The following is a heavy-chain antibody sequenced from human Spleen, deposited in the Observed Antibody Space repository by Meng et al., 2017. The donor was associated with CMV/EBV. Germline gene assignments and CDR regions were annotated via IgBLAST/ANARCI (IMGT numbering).Heavy chain of an antibody. V-gene: IGHV4-31*02. CDR3: AGVRRDVLWEQAGIDY. J-gene: IGHJ4*02. CDR1: GSIRSGGYS. D-gene: IGHD1-26*01. CDR2: IYYSGST. Sequence: GSIRSGGYSWSWIRQHPGKGLEWIGYIYYSGSTYYNPSLKSRVTISVDTSKNQFSLKLSSVTAADTAVYYCAGVRRDVLWEQAGIDYWGQGTLVTVSS.